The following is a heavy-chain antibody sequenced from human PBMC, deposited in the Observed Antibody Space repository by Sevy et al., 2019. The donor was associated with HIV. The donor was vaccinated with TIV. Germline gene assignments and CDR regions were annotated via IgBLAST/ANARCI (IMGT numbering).Heavy chain of an antibody. CDR1: GDIFSYNG. V-gene: IGHV1-69*13. J-gene: IGHJ4*02. CDR2: IIPLSGKP. CDR3: ARSNSGHYYCNN. Sequence: ASVKVSCKVSGDIFSYNGISWVRQAPGQGLEWVGGIIPLSGKPTYAQKFQGRVTITADESTSTAYMELASLRSEDTAVYYCARSNSGHYYCNNWGQGTLVTVSS. D-gene: IGHD3-22*01.